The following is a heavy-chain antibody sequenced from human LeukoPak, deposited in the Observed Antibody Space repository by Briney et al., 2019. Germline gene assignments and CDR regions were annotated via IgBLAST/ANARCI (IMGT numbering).Heavy chain of an antibody. D-gene: IGHD3-10*01. CDR1: GFTFSSYA. J-gene: IGHJ4*02. CDR3: AKDLGGLLWFGESIFDY. V-gene: IGHV3-23*01. CDR2: ISSSGGST. Sequence: GGSLRLSCAASGFTFSSYAMSWVRQAPGKGLEWVSAISSSGGSTYYADSVKGRFTISRDNSKNTLYLQMNSLRAEDTAVYYCAKDLGGLLWFGESIFDYWGQGTLVTVSS.